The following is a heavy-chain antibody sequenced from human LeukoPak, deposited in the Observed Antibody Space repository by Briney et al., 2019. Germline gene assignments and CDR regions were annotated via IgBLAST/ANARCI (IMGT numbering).Heavy chain of an antibody. CDR3: ARGPHDYYDSSLGAFDI. J-gene: IGHJ3*02. V-gene: IGHV4-34*01. D-gene: IGHD3-22*01. Sequence: SETLSLTCAVYGGSFSGYYWSWIRQPPGKGLEWIGEINHSGSTNYNPSLKSRVTISVDTSKNQFSLKLSSVTAADTAVYYCARGPHDYYDSSLGAFDIWCQGTMVTVSS. CDR2: INHSGST. CDR1: GGSFSGYY.